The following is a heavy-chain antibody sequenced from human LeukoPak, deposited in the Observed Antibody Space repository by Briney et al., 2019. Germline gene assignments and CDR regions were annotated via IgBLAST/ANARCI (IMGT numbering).Heavy chain of an antibody. J-gene: IGHJ4*02. CDR2: IYYSGST. CDR3: AITGDFWSGYRFDY. CDR1: GGSISSSSYY. Sequence: SETLSLTCTVSGGSISSSSYYWGWIRQPPGKGLEWIGYIYYSGSTYYNPSLKSRVTISVDTSKNQFSLKLSSVTAADTAVYYCAITGDFWSGYRFDYWGQGTLVTVSS. V-gene: IGHV4-30-4*08. D-gene: IGHD3-3*01.